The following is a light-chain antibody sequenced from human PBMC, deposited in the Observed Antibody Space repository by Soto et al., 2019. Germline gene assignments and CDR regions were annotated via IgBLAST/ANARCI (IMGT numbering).Light chain of an antibody. CDR1: QSISTN. V-gene: IGKV3-15*01. Sequence: EIVMTQSPATLSVSPGERATLSCRASQSISTNLAWYQQRPGHAPRLLIYGASARDTYIPARFSGSGSGTECTLTIIILQADDFAVYYCQQYNNWPPYTFGQGTKLEIK. CDR2: GAS. J-gene: IGKJ2*01. CDR3: QQYNNWPPYT.